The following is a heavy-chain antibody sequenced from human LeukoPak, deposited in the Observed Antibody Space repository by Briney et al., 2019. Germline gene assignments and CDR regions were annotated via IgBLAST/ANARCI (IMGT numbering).Heavy chain of an antibody. V-gene: IGHV3-30-3*01. J-gene: IGHJ1*01. CDR1: GFTFSSYA. CDR3: AMKYSSGWPPRAEYFQH. D-gene: IGHD6-19*01. Sequence: GGSLRLSCAASGFTFSSYAMHWVRQAPGKGLGWVAVISYDGSNKYYADSVKGRFTISRDNSKNTLYLQMNSLRAEDTAVYYCAMKYSSGWPPRAEYFQHWGQGTLVTVSS. CDR2: ISYDGSNK.